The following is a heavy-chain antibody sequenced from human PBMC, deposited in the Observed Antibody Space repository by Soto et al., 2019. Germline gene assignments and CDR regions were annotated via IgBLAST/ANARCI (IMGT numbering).Heavy chain of an antibody. CDR2: TSLDGSNK. CDR3: AKGEYYYGSGSPYYAMDV. J-gene: IGHJ6*02. CDR1: GFTFSNFG. V-gene: IGHV3-30*18. D-gene: IGHD3-10*01. Sequence: GGSLRLSCAASGFTFSNFGMHWVRQAPGKGLEWVAVTSLDGSNKYYADSVKGRSTISRDNSKNTLYLQMNSLRAEDTAVYYCAKGEYYYGSGSPYYAMDVWGQGTTVTVSS.